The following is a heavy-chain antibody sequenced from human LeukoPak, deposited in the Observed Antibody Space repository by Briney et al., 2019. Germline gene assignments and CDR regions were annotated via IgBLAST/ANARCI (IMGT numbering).Heavy chain of an antibody. D-gene: IGHD1-26*01. CDR1: GFTFSSYG. CDR3: ARDTVVGAGIFDY. J-gene: IGHJ4*02. Sequence: GSLRLSCAASGFTFSSYGMHWVRQAPGKGLEWVAVIWYDGSNKYYADSVKGRFTISRDNSKNTLYLQMNSLRAGDTAVYYCARDTVVGAGIFDYWGQGTLVTVSS. CDR2: IWYDGSNK. V-gene: IGHV3-33*01.